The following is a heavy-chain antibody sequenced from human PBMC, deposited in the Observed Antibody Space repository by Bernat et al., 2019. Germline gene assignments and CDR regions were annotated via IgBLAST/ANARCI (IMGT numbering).Heavy chain of an antibody. Sequence: QVQLVQSGAEVKKPGASVKVSCKASGYTFTGYYMHWVRQAPGQGLEWMGWINPNSGGTNYAQKFQGKVNKTRDTTISTAYMELSRLRSDDTAVYYCAREPYSSGWYRGGWFDAWGQGTLVTVSS. CDR3: AREPYSSGWYRGGWFDA. D-gene: IGHD6-13*01. CDR2: INPNSGGT. CDR1: GYTFTGYY. V-gene: IGHV1-2*02. J-gene: IGHJ5*02.